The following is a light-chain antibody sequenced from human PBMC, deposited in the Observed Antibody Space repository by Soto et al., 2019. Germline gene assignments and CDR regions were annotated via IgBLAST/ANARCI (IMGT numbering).Light chain of an antibody. CDR2: GNN. CDR1: NSNIGAGYD. Sequence: QSVLTQPPSVSGAPGLRVIISGTGSNSNIGAGYDVHWYQQLPGTAPKLLIYGNNNRPSGVPDRFSGSKSGTSASLAITGLQAEDEADYYCQSYDSSPSGYVVFGGGTKLTVL. J-gene: IGLJ2*01. CDR3: QSYDSSPSGYVV. V-gene: IGLV1-40*01.